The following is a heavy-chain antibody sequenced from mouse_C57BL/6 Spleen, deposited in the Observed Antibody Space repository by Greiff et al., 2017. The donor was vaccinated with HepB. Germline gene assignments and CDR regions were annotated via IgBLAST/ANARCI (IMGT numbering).Heavy chain of an antibody. J-gene: IGHJ4*01. CDR1: GYSFTGYY. D-gene: IGHD2-3*01. Sequence: VQLQQSGPELVKPGASVKISCKASGYSFTGYYMNWVKQSPEKSLEWIGEINPSTGGTTYNQKFKAKATLTVDKSSSTAYMQLKSLTSEDSAVYYCARSKIYDEMDYWGQGTSVTVSS. V-gene: IGHV1-42*01. CDR3: ARSKIYDEMDY. CDR2: INPSTGGT.